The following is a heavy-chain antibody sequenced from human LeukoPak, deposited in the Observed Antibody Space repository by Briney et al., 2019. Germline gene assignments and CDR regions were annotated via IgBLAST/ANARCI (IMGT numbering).Heavy chain of an antibody. V-gene: IGHV4-39*01. CDR2: IYYSGST. J-gene: IGHJ4*02. D-gene: IGHD6-13*01. CDR3: ALSAAYYYFDY. CDR1: GGSISSSSYY. Sequence: SETLSLTCTVSGGSISSSSYYWGWIRQPPGKGLEWIGSIYYSGSTYYNPSLKSRVTISVDTSKNQFSLKLSSVTAADTAVHYCALSAAYYYFDYWGQGTLVTVSS.